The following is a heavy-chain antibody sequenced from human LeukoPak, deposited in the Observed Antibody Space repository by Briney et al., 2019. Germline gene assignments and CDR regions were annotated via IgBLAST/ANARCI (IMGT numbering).Heavy chain of an antibody. Sequence: GGSLRLSCAASGFTFSGSAMSWVRQAPGKGLEWVSAISGNGAATFYADSVKGRFTISRDNSKNTLYLQMNSLRAEDTAVYYCARDRLGDDDSSGYYPYWGQGTLVTVSS. CDR1: GFTFSGSA. CDR3: ARDRLGDDDSSGYYPY. V-gene: IGHV3-23*01. D-gene: IGHD3-22*01. CDR2: ISGNGAAT. J-gene: IGHJ4*02.